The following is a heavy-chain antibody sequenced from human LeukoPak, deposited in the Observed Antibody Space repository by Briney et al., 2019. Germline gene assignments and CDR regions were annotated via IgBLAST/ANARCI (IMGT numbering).Heavy chain of an antibody. J-gene: IGHJ4*02. CDR1: GFTFSDYS. Sequence: RGSLRLSCAVSGFTFSDYSMDWVRQAPGKGPEWVSYISDTGHAIYYADSVKGRFIISRDNARNSLYLQMNSLRDEDTAVYYCARDGYPGGDYWGQGTLVTVSS. V-gene: IGHV3-48*02. D-gene: IGHD3-22*01. CDR3: ARDGYPGGDY. CDR2: ISDTGHAI.